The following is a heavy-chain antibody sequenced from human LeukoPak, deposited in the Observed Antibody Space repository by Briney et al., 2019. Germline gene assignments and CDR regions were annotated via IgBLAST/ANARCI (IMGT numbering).Heavy chain of an antibody. D-gene: IGHD4-17*01. CDR2: INPNSGGT. J-gene: IGHJ3*02. CDR1: GYTFTGYH. CDR3: ARPQGTTRPHDAFDI. V-gene: IGHV1-2*02. Sequence: ASVKVSCKASGYTFTGYHMHWVRQAPGQGLEWMGWINPNSGGTNYAQKFQGRVTMTRDTSISTAYMELSRLRSDDTAVYYCARPQGTTRPHDAFDIWGQGTMVTVSS.